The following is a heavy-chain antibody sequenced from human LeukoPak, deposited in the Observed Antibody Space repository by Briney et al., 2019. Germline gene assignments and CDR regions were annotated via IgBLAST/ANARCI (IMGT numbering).Heavy chain of an antibody. J-gene: IGHJ4*02. CDR3: AKDPRTVGIQLWST. V-gene: IGHV3-23*01. Sequence: GGSLRLSCAASGFTFSSYAMSWVRQAPGKGLEWVSGIGGGGGGAFYADSVKGRFTISRDNSKNTLYLQMNSLRAEDAAVYYCAKDPRTVGIQLWSTWGQGALVTVSS. CDR1: GFTFSSYA. D-gene: IGHD5-18*01. CDR2: IGGGGGGA.